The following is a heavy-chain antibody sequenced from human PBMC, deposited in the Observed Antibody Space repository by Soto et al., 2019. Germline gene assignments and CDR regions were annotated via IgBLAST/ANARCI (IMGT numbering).Heavy chain of an antibody. V-gene: IGHV4-59*08. Sequence: QVQLQESGPGLVRPSETLSLTCTVSSGSISNSYWSWIRQSPGKGLECFGYIYSSGSTNYNPSLKRRVTISVDTSKNQFSLKLSALIAADTAVYYCARHSPPLCYGSGPWDVWGQGTTVTVSS. D-gene: IGHD3-10*01. CDR1: SGSISNSY. CDR2: IYSSGST. J-gene: IGHJ6*02. CDR3: ARHSPPLCYGSGPWDV.